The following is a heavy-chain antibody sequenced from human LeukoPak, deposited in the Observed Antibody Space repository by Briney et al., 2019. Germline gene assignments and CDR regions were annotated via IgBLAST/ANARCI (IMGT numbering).Heavy chain of an antibody. J-gene: IGHJ5*02. CDR3: GIGRKFDWLLCHH. V-gene: IGHV1-24*01. Sequence: ASVKVSCKISGYTLTDVSMHWVRQAPGKGLEWMGGFDPEGGETVYAQKFQGRVTMTEDPSADTAYMELRSLCSEDTAVYYCGIGRKFDWLLCHHWGQGTLVTVSS. CDR2: FDPEGGET. D-gene: IGHD3-9*01. CDR1: GYTLTDVS.